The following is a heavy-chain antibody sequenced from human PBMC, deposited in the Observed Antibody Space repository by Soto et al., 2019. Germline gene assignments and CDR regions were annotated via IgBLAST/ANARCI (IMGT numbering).Heavy chain of an antibody. CDR1: GYTFTSYG. J-gene: IGHJ4*02. D-gene: IGHD4-17*01. V-gene: IGHV1-18*01. CDR2: ISAYNGNT. Sequence: ASVKVSCKASGYTFTSYGISWVRQAPGQGLEWMGWISAYNGNTNYAQKLQGRVTMTTDTSTSTAYMELRSLRSDDTAVYYCARNLVDYGDYEDFDYWGQGTLVTVSS. CDR3: ARNLVDYGDYEDFDY.